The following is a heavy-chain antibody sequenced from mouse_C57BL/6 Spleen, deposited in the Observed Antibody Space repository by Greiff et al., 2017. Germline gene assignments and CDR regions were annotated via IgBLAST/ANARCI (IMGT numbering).Heavy chain of an antibody. V-gene: IGHV1-26*01. J-gene: IGHJ1*03. D-gene: IGHD2-5*01. Sequence: VQLQQSGPELVKPGASVKISCKASGYTFTDYYMNWVKKSHGKSLEWIGDINPNNGGTSYNQKFKRKATLTVDKSSSTAYMELRSLTSEDSAVYYCARRDYSNYDWYFDVWGTGTTVTVSS. CDR1: GYTFTDYY. CDR3: ARRDYSNYDWYFDV. CDR2: INPNNGGT.